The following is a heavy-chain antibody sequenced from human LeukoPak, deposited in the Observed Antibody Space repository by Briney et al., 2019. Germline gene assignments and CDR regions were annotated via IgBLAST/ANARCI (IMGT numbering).Heavy chain of an antibody. J-gene: IGHJ4*02. CDR1: GFTFSYYA. Sequence: PGGSLRLSCAASGFTFSYYAMHWVRQAPGKGLEWVAVMSYDGINKYYADSVKGRFTISRDNSKNTLYLQMNSLRAEDTAVYYCARDVDTAMVKHDYWGQGTLVTVSS. V-gene: IGHV3-30-3*01. D-gene: IGHD5-18*01. CDR2: MSYDGINK. CDR3: ARDVDTAMVKHDY.